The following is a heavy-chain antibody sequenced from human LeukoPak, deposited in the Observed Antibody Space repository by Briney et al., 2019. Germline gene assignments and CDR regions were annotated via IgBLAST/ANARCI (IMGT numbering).Heavy chain of an antibody. Sequence: SVKVSCKAPGYTFTGYYMHWVRQAPGQGLEWMGWINPNSGGTNYAQKFQGRVTMTRDTSISTAYMELSRLRSDDTAVYYCARVGIAAAGTSPTLLFDYWGQGTLVTVSS. CDR1: GYTFTGYY. V-gene: IGHV1-2*02. D-gene: IGHD6-13*01. J-gene: IGHJ4*02. CDR3: ARVGIAAAGTSPTLLFDY. CDR2: INPNSGGT.